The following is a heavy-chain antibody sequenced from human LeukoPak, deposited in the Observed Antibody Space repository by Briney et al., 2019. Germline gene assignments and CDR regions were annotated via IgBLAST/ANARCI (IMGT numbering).Heavy chain of an antibody. D-gene: IGHD2-21*02. CDR1: GGSISSYY. Sequence: SETLSLTCTVSGGSISSYYWSWLRQPARKGLEWIGRIYTSGNTNYNPSLKSRVIMSVDTSKNQFSLKLTSVTAADTAVYYCARRVTSNWFDPWGQGTLVTVSS. CDR3: ARRVTSNWFDP. CDR2: IYTSGNT. J-gene: IGHJ5*02. V-gene: IGHV4-4*07.